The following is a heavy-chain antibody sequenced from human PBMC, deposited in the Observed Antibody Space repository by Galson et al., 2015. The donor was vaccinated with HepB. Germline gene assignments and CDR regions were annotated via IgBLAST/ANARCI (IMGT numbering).Heavy chain of an antibody. Sequence: SVKVSCKASGGTFSSYTISWVRQAPGQGLEWMGRIIPILGIANYAQKFQGRVTITADKSTSTAYMELSSLRSEDTAVYYCARDPYYYDSSGSQTVSNWGQGTLVTVSS. J-gene: IGHJ4*02. V-gene: IGHV1-69*04. CDR1: GGTFSSYT. CDR2: IIPILGIA. CDR3: ARDPYYYDSSGSQTVSN. D-gene: IGHD3-22*01.